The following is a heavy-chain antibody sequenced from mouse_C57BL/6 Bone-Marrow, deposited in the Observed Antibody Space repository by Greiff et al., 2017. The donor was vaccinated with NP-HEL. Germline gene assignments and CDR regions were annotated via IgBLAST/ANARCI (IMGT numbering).Heavy chain of an antibody. Sequence: EVQRVESGAELVKPGASVKLSCTASGFNIKDYYMHWVKQRTEQGLEWIGRIDPEDGETKYAPKFQGKATITADTSSNTAYLQLSSLTSEDTAVYYCARSITTVDHFDYWGQGTTLTVSS. CDR2: IDPEDGET. D-gene: IGHD1-1*01. J-gene: IGHJ2*01. CDR1: GFNIKDYY. V-gene: IGHV14-2*01. CDR3: ARSITTVDHFDY.